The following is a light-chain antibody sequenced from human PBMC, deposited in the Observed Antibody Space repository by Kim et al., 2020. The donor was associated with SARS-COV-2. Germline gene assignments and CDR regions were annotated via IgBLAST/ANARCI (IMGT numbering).Light chain of an antibody. Sequence: GKRVTISCSESRSNIGSNYVYWYQQLPGTAPKLLIYRNNQRPSGVPDRFSDSKSGTSASLAISGLRSEDEADYYCAAGDDSLNSPVFGGGTQLTVL. CDR1: RSNIGSNY. J-gene: IGLJ2*01. V-gene: IGLV1-47*01. CDR2: RNN. CDR3: AAGDDSLNSPV.